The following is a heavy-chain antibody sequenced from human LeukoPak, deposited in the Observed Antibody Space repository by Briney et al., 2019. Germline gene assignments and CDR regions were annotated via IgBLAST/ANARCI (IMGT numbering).Heavy chain of an antibody. V-gene: IGHV4-59*01. D-gene: IGHD3-10*01. CDR3: ASGRYYYGSGSFDY. J-gene: IGHJ4*02. CDR1: GGSISSYY. Sequence: SETLSLTCTVSGGSISSYYWSWIQQPPGKGLEWIGYIYYSGSTNYNPSLKSRVTISVDTSKNQFSLKLSSVTAADTAVYYCASGRYYYGSGSFDYWGQGTLVTVSS. CDR2: IYYSGST.